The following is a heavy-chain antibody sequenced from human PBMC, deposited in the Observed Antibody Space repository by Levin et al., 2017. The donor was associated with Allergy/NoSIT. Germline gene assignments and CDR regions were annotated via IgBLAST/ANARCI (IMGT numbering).Heavy chain of an antibody. CDR2: INAGDGNT. Sequence: NSGGSLRLSCKASGFPLTAHWVRQAPGQRLEWMGWINAGDGNTRYSQKLQGRVTFTGDSFASTVYMELSSLTSEDTAVYYCARDRRSGNTDGFDIWGQGTMVTVSS. CDR1: GFPLTA. CDR3: ARDRRSGNTDGFDI. V-gene: IGHV1-3*01. J-gene: IGHJ3*02. D-gene: IGHD1-26*01.